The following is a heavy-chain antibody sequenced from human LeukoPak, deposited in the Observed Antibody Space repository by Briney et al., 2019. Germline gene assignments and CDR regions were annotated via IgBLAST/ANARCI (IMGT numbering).Heavy chain of an antibody. CDR3: ATFQIVVVPAAEDFDY. J-gene: IGHJ4*02. D-gene: IGHD2-2*01. CDR2: ISGGGDST. V-gene: IGHV3-23*01. Sequence: GGSLRPSCAAPGFTFSSYAMSWVRQAPGKGLEWVSGISGGGDSTYYADSVKGRFTISRDNSKNTLYLQMDSLRAEDTAVYYCATFQIVVVPAAEDFDYWGQGTLVTVSP. CDR1: GFTFSSYA.